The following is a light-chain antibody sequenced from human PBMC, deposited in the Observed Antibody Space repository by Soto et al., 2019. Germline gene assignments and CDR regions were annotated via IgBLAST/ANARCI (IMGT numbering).Light chain of an antibody. CDR3: QQYFSYPLT. CDR1: RGISSH. V-gene: IGKV1-8*01. CDR2: TAS. J-gene: IGKJ4*01. Sequence: AIRMTQSPSSFSASTGDRVTITCRASRGISSHLAWYQVKPGKAPRLLIYTASYLESGVPSRFSGSGSGTDFTLTISSLQSEDFAVYYWQQYFSYPLTFGGGTKVEIK.